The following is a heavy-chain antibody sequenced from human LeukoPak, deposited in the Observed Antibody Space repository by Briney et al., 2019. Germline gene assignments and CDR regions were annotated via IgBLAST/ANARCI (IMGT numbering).Heavy chain of an antibody. CDR2: ISWNSGSI. CDR1: GFTFDDYA. CDR3: AKSPGYGYYYGMDV. V-gene: IGHV3-9*01. J-gene: IGHJ6*02. Sequence: GRSLRLSCAASGFTFDDYAMHWVRQAPGKGLEWVSGISWNSGSIAYADSVKGRFTISRDNAKNPLYLQMNSLRAEDTALYYCAKSPGYGYYYGMDVWGQGTTVTVSS. D-gene: IGHD3-9*01.